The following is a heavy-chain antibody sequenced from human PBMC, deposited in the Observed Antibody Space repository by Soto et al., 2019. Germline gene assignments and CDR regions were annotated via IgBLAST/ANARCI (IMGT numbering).Heavy chain of an antibody. J-gene: IGHJ6*02. CDR1: GFTFDDYA. D-gene: IGHD6-13*01. Sequence: EVQLVESGGGLVQPGRSLRLSCAASGFTFDDYAMHWVRQAPGKGLEWVSGISWNSGSIGYADSVKGRFTISRDNAKNSLYLQMNSLRAEDTAFYYCAKDISSWYGMDVWGQGTTVTVSS. CDR3: AKDISSWYGMDV. CDR2: ISWNSGSI. V-gene: IGHV3-9*01.